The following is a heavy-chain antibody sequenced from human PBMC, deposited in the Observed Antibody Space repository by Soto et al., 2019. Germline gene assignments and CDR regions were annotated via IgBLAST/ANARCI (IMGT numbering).Heavy chain of an antibody. J-gene: IGHJ4*02. CDR1: GGSISDYQ. CDR2: IYYSGRT. D-gene: IGHD3-16*01. Sequence: QVQLQESGPGLAKPSETLSLTCSISGGSISDYQWNWIRQPPGKGLEWIGNIYYSGRTNYNPSLKSRLTISLDTSTRQFSLRLRSVTAADTAVYYCARMMGLGEISPYLDYWGQGALVTVSS. CDR3: ARMMGLGEISPYLDY. V-gene: IGHV4-59*01.